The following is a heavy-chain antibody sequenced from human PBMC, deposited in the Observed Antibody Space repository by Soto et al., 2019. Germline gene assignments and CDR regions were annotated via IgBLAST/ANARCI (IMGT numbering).Heavy chain of an antibody. CDR3: ARNPSRGSTAGIFEYQLLEKNYYDSSGYYYLADY. CDR2: ISAYNGNT. V-gene: IGHV1-18*01. CDR1: GYTFTSYG. D-gene: IGHD3-22*01. J-gene: IGHJ4*02. Sequence: ASVKVSCKASGYTFTSYGISWVRQAPGQGLEWMGWISAYNGNTNYAQKLQGRVTMTTDTSTSTAYMELRSLRSDDTAVYYCARNPSRGSTAGIFEYQLLEKNYYDSSGYYYLADYWGQGTLVTVSS.